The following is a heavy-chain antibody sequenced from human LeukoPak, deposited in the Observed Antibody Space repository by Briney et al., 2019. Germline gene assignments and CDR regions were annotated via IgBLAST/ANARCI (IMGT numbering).Heavy chain of an antibody. V-gene: IGHV5-51*03. CDR3: ARVRPITGTTVAFDI. CDR1: ETIFTGYW. D-gene: IGHD1-20*01. CDR2: IYPGDSDT. J-gene: IGHJ3*02. Sequence: KPEESLKISCRGSETIFTGYWVAWVRQLPGKGLEWMGIIYPGDSDTRYSPSFQGHVTISADKSISTAYLQWRSLKTSDTAIYYCARVRPITGTTVAFDISGQGRMVTVSS.